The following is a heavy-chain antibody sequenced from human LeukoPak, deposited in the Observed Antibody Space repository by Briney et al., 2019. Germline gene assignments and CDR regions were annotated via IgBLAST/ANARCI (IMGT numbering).Heavy chain of an antibody. CDR2: INPNSGGT. CDR3: ARVEYCTKGVCINYDL. D-gene: IGHD2-8*01. V-gene: IGHV1-2*02. CDR1: GYTFTGPY. Sequence: ASLKVSCKASGYTFTGPYIHWMRQAPGQGPGWMGWINPNSGGTKYAQKFQGRVTVTRDTPTSTAYMELSGLRTDDTATYYCARVEYCTKGVCINYDLWGQGTLVTVSS. J-gene: IGHJ4*02.